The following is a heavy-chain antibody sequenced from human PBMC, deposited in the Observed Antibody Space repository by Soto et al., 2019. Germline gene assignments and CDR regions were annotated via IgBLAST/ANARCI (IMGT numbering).Heavy chain of an antibody. CDR3: AKDSSSTYYYYGMDV. J-gene: IGHJ6*02. V-gene: IGHV3-30*18. Sequence: GGSLRLSCAASGFTFSSYGMHWVRQAPGKGLEWVAVISYDGSNKYYADSVKGRFTISRDNSKNTLYLQMNSLRAEDTAVYYCAKDSSSTYYYYGMDVWGQGTTVTVSS. CDR1: GFTFSSYG. D-gene: IGHD6-6*01. CDR2: ISYDGSNK.